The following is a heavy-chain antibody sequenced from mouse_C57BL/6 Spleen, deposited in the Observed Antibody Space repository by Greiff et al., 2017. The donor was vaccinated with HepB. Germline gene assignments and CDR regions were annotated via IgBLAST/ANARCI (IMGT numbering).Heavy chain of an antibody. CDR3: AGGSRYHAMDY. D-gene: IGHD1-1*01. V-gene: IGHV5-17*01. Sequence: EVQLVESGGGLVKPGGSLKLSCAASGFTFSDYGMHWVRQAPEKGLEWVAYISSGSSTIYYADTVKGRFTISRDNATNTLFLHMTSLRSDDTAMYYCAGGSRYHAMDYWVQGTSVTVSS. CDR2: ISSGSSTI. J-gene: IGHJ4*01. CDR1: GFTFSDYG.